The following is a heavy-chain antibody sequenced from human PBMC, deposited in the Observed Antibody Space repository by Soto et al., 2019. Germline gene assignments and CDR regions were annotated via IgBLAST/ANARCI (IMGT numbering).Heavy chain of an antibody. V-gene: IGHV5-51*01. CDR1: GYSFTSHW. CDR2: IYPGDSDT. D-gene: IGHD2-15*01. Sequence: GESLKISCEASGYSFTSHWIGWVRQMPGKGLQWMAIIYPGDSDTRYSPSFQGQVTISADKSISTAYLQWSSLKASDTAMYYCARQNGGYCSGGSCYDYFDYWGQGTLVTVSS. J-gene: IGHJ4*02. CDR3: ARQNGGYCSGGSCYDYFDY.